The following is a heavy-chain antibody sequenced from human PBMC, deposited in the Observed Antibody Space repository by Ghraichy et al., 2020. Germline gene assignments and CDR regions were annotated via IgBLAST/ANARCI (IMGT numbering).Heavy chain of an antibody. CDR3: AREGYSYGTYFDY. CDR2: ISSSSSYI. Sequence: GGSLRRSCAASGFTFSSYSMNWVRQAPGKGLEWVSSISSSSSYIYYADSVKGRFTISRDYAKNSLYLQMNSLRAEDTAVYYCAREGYSYGTYFDYWGQGTLVTVSS. D-gene: IGHD5-18*01. CDR1: GFTFSSYS. J-gene: IGHJ4*02. V-gene: IGHV3-21*01.